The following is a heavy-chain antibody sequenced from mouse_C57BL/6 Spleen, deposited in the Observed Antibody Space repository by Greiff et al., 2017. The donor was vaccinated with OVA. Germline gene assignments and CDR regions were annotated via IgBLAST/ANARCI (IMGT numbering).Heavy chain of an antibody. CDR2: IDPSDSET. Sequence: QVQLKQPGAELVRPGSSVKLSCKASGYTFTSYWMHWVKQRPIQGLEWIGNIDPSDSETHYNQKFKDKATLTVDKSSSTAYMQLSSLTSEDSAVYYCARGRGRYFDVWGTGTTVTVSS. D-gene: IGHD1-1*01. CDR3: ARGRGRYFDV. J-gene: IGHJ1*03. CDR1: GYTFTSYW. V-gene: IGHV1-52*01.